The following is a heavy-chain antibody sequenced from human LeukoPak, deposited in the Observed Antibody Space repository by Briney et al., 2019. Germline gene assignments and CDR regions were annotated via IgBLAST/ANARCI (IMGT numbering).Heavy chain of an antibody. CDR3: ARRGYSYDLYY. CDR1: AYTFTSNN. CDR2: INPSGGST. Sequence: GASVKVSCNASAYTFTSNNMHWRREAPGQGLEWMGIINPSGGSTSYAQKFQGRVTMTRDTSTSTDYMELSSLRSEDTAVYYCARRGYSYDLYYLGQGTLVTVSS. J-gene: IGHJ4*02. D-gene: IGHD5-18*01. V-gene: IGHV1-46*01.